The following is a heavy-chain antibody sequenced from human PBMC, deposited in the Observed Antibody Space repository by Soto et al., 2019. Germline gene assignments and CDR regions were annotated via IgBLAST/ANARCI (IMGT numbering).Heavy chain of an antibody. CDR1: GFTFSSYA. D-gene: IGHD1-26*01. CDR3: AKPLGSGWQLLNDAFDI. Sequence: GGSLRRSCAASGFTFSSYAMSWVRQAPGKGLEWVSAISGSGGSTYYADSVKGRFTISRDNSKNTLYLHMNSLRAEDTAVYYCAKPLGSGWQLLNDAFDIWGQGTMVTVSS. J-gene: IGHJ3*02. CDR2: ISGSGGST. V-gene: IGHV3-23*01.